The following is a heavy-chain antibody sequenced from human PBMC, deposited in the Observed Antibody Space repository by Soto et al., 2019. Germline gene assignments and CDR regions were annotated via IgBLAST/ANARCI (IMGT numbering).Heavy chain of an antibody. D-gene: IGHD3-10*01. CDR2: ISGDGGSS. J-gene: IGHJ6*03. CDR3: AGGVISLPYYYYYMDV. V-gene: IGHV3-23*01. Sequence: GGSLRLSCAAPGITFSRYAMSWVRQAPGKGLEWVSSISGDGGSSYYADSVKGRFTISRDNSKNTLYLQMNSLRAEDTAVYYCAGGVISLPYYYYYMDVWGQGTLVTVSS. CDR1: GITFSRYA.